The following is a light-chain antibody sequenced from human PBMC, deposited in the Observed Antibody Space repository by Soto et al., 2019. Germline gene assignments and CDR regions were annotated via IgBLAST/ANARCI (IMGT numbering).Light chain of an antibody. J-gene: IGLJ7*01. CDR1: TSNIAGNT. V-gene: IGLV1-44*01. Sequence: QSALTQPPSLSGTPGQRGTISCSGSTSNIAGNTVHWYQHLPETAPKLLIYLDDRRPSGVPDRFSGSKSGTSASLAISGLQSEDEADYYCATWDDSLNAAVFGGGTQLTVL. CDR2: LDD. CDR3: ATWDDSLNAAV.